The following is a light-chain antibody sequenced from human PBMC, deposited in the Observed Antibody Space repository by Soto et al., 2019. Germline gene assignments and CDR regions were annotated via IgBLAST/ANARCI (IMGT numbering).Light chain of an antibody. Sequence: DIQLTQSPSSLSASVGDRVSISCRARQSTNNYLNWYQQKPGKAPKVLTFAASTLQSGIPARFSGSGSGTDFTLTITSMQPEDFATYSYQQSYSRTFGRGTKVDI. CDR2: AAS. J-gene: IGKJ1*01. V-gene: IGKV1-39*01. CDR1: QSTNNY. CDR3: QQSYSRT.